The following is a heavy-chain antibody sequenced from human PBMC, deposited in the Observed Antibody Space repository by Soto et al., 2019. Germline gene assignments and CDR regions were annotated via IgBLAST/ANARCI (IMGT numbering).Heavy chain of an antibody. Sequence: GASVKVSCKTSGYAFPHYVINWVRQAPGHGLEWMGFSTHTGNTNYAQNFQGRVVLTTDTSTSTAYMEVTSLRSDDTAVYYCARSGEHPLYYWGQGTPVTVSS. V-gene: IGHV1-18*01. D-gene: IGHD1-26*01. CDR2: STHTGNT. J-gene: IGHJ4*02. CDR3: ARSGEHPLYY. CDR1: GYAFPHYV.